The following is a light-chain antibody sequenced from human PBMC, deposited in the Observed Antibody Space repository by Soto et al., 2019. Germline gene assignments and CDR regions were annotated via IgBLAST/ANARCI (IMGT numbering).Light chain of an antibody. CDR2: AAS. CDR3: QQSYRTPWT. V-gene: IGKV1-39*01. CDR1: QSIRSF. Sequence: DIQMTQSPSSLSASVGDRVTITCRASQSIRSFLNWYQQKPGKAPKLLMYAASSLQSGVPSRFSGSGSGTDFTLTISSLQPEDFATYYCQQSYRTPWTFGQGTRVEIK. J-gene: IGKJ1*01.